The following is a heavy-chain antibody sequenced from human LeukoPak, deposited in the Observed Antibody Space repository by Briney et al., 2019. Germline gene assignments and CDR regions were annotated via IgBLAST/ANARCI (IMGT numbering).Heavy chain of an antibody. CDR3: SRGVATNH. J-gene: IGHJ5*02. D-gene: IGHD5-24*01. Sequence: SVKVSCKASGYTFTTYDINWVRQATGQGLEWRGWMNPNSGNTGYAQKFQGRATMTRNTAISTAYLELSSLRSEDTAVYYCSRGVATNHWGQGTLVTVSS. V-gene: IGHV1-8*01. CDR2: MNPNSGNT. CDR1: GYTFTTYD.